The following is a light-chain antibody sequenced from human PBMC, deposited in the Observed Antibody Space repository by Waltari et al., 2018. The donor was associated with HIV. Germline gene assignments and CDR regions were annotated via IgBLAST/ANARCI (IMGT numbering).Light chain of an antibody. CDR3: QQYYSNPPMYT. CDR2: WAS. V-gene: IGKV4-1*01. CDR1: QSVLYRSNNRNY. Sequence: DIVMTQSPDSLAVSLGERATFNCKSSQSVLYRSNNRNYLAWYQQKTGQPPKLLIYWASTRESGVPDRFSGSGSGTDFTLTISSVQAEDVAVYYCQQYYSNPPMYTFGQGTKLEIK. J-gene: IGKJ2*01.